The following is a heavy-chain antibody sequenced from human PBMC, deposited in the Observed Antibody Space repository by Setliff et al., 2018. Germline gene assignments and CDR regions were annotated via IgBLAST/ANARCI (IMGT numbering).Heavy chain of an antibody. CDR1: GGSISSHY. J-gene: IGHJ3*02. V-gene: IGHV4-59*11. CDR2: IYYTGST. CDR3: ARDRREIVGYDAFDI. Sequence: PSETLSLTCTVSGGSISSHYWSWIRQPPGKGLEWIGYIYYTGSTNYNPSLKSRVAISVDTAKNQFSLKLSSVTAADTAVYFCARDRREIVGYDAFDIWGQGTMVT. D-gene: IGHD2-15*01.